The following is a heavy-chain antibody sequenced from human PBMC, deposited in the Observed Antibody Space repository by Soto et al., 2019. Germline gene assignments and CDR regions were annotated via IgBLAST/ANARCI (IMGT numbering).Heavy chain of an antibody. Sequence: QVQLVQSGAEVKKPGSSVKVSCTTSGGTFRTSAISWVRQAPGQGLEWMGGIMPVLPTADYAQKCQGRVTITADESTRTAYMELSSLRSEDTAVYYCARYKDRQQLGGNYYYIMDVWGQGTTVTVSS. CDR1: GGTFRTSA. D-gene: IGHD1-20*01. CDR3: ARYKDRQQLGGNYYYIMDV. CDR2: IMPVLPTA. J-gene: IGHJ6*01. V-gene: IGHV1-69*12.